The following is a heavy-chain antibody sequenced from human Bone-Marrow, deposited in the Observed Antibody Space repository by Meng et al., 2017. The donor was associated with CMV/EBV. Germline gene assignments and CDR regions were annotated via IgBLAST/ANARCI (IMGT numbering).Heavy chain of an antibody. CDR2: ISGSGGST. V-gene: IGHV3-23*01. D-gene: IGHD6-19*01. CDR3: AKDKGSGWHLPFDY. Sequence: GGSLRLSCAVSGFTFSHSAMSWVRQVPGKGLEWVSGISGSGGSTYYADSVKGRFTISRDNSKNTLYLHMNSLRAEDTAVYYCAKDKGSGWHLPFDYWGQGTLVTVSS. CDR1: GFTFSHSA. J-gene: IGHJ4*02.